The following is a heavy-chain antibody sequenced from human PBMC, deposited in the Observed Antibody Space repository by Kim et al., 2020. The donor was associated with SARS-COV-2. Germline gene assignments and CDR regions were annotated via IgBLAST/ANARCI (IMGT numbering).Heavy chain of an antibody. D-gene: IGHD3-3*01. J-gene: IGHJ4*02. CDR2: IQQGGGEK. CDR3: ARDYGNYDLWVAPDY. V-gene: IGHV3-7*01. CDR1: GFTFSSYW. Sequence: GGSLRLSCAASGFTFSSYWMSWVRQAPGKGLEWVANIQQGGGEKYYVDSVEGRFTISRDNARNSLYLQMNSLRAEDTAVYYCARDYGNYDLWVAPDYWGQGTLVTVSS.